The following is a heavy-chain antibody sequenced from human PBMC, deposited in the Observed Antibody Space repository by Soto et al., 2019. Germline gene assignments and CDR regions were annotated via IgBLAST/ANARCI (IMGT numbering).Heavy chain of an antibody. CDR3: ARVTSDSSGYFIDY. CDR1: GGSFSGYY. D-gene: IGHD3-22*01. Sequence: TSETLSLTXAVYGGSFSGYYWSWIRQPPGKGLEWIGEINHSGSTNYNPSLKSRVTISVDTSKNQFSLKLSSVTAADTAVYYCARVTSDSSGYFIDYWGQGTLVTVSS. CDR2: INHSGST. J-gene: IGHJ4*02. V-gene: IGHV4-34*01.